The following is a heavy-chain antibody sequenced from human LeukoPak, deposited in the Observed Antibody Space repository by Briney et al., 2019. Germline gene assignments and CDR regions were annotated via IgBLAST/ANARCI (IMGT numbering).Heavy chain of an antibody. Sequence: GGSLRLSCAASGFTFSSYSMNWVRQAPGKGLEWVSYISSSSSTIYYADSVKGRFTISRDNAKNSLYLQMNSLRAEDTAVYYCARARYYYDSSGYYDGTRAFDYWGQGTLVTVSS. CDR1: GFTFSSYS. D-gene: IGHD3-22*01. J-gene: IGHJ4*02. CDR2: ISSSSSTI. CDR3: ARARYYYDSSGYYDGTRAFDY. V-gene: IGHV3-48*01.